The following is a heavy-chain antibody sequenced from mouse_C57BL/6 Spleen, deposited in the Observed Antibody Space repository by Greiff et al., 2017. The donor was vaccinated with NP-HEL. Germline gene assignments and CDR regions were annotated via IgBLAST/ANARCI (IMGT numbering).Heavy chain of an antibody. Sequence: QVQLQQPGAELVKPGASVKLSCKASGYTFTSYWMHWVKQRPGQGLEWIGMIHPNSGSTNYNEKFKSKATLTVDKSSSTAYMQLSSLTSEDSAVYYCARPFYGSSSYAMDYWGQGTSVTVSS. CDR2: IHPNSGST. CDR1: GYTFTSYW. CDR3: ARPFYGSSSYAMDY. V-gene: IGHV1-64*01. D-gene: IGHD1-1*01. J-gene: IGHJ4*01.